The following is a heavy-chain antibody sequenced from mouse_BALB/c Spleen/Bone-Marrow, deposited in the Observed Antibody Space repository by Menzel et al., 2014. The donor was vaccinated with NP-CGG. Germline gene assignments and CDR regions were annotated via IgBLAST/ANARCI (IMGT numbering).Heavy chain of an antibody. V-gene: IGHV14-3*02. J-gene: IGHJ4*01. CDR1: GFNIKDTY. D-gene: IGHD4-1*01. CDR3: ARWESYAMDY. CDR2: IDPANGNT. Sequence: EVQLQQSGAELVKPGASVKLSCTASGFNIKDTYMHWVKQRPEQGLEWIGRIDPANGNTKYDPKFQGKATITAGTSSNTAYLQLSSLTSEDTAVYYCARWESYAMDYWGQGTSVTVSS.